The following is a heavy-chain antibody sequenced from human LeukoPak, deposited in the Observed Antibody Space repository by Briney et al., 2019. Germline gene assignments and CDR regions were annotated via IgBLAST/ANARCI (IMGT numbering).Heavy chain of an antibody. D-gene: IGHD3-10*01. CDR3: ARVSGGGRYPEYYFDY. CDR1: GFTFSDYY. CDR2: ISTSSSDT. V-gene: IGHV3-11*05. Sequence: GGSLRLSCAASGFTFSDYYMSWIRQAPGKGLEWVSYISTSSSDTKYADSVKGRFTISRDNAKNSLYLQVNSLRAEDTAVYYCARVSGGGRYPEYYFDYWGQGTLVTLSS. J-gene: IGHJ4*02.